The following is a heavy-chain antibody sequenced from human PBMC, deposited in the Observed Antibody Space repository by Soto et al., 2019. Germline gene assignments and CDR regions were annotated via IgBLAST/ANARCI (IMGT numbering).Heavy chain of an antibody. CDR3: AKENCANPDS. V-gene: IGHV3-11*01. CDR1: GFSFLDWF. Sequence: GGSLSLSCAASGFSFLDWFMSWIRQAPGKGLEWISYISKDSGRATRYADSVKGRFTISRDNAKNSLFLQMNNLTVEDTAVYYCAKENCANPDSWGQGTMVTVTS. J-gene: IGHJ4*02. CDR2: ISKDSGRAT. D-gene: IGHD1-1*01.